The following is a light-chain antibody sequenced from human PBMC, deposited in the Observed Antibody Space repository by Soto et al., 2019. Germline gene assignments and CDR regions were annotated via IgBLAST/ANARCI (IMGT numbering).Light chain of an antibody. CDR1: QSVSSSY. CDR2: GAS. Sequence: ESVLTQSPGTLSLSPGERATLSCRASQSVSSSYLAWYQQKPGQAPRLLIYGASGRATGIPDRFSGSGSGTDFTLTISRLEPEDFEVYYCQHYGSSPWTLGPATNV. CDR3: QHYGSSPWT. J-gene: IGKJ1*01. V-gene: IGKV3-20*01.